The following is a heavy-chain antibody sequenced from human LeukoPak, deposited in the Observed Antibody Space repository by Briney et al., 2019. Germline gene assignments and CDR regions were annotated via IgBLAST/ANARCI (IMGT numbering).Heavy chain of an antibody. CDR3: ARARVVVAATRYYYGMDV. D-gene: IGHD2-15*01. J-gene: IGHJ6*02. CDR1: GGSFSGYY. CDR2: INHSGST. V-gene: IGHV4-34*01. Sequence: SETLSLTCAVYGGSFSGYYWSWIRQPPGKGLEWIGEINHSGSTNYNPSLKSRVTISVDTSKIQFSLKLSSVTAADTAVYYCARARVVVAATRYYYGMDVWGQGTTVTVSS.